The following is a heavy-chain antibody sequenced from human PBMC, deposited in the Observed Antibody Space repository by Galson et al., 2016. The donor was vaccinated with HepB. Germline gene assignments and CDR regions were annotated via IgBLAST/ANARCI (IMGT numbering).Heavy chain of an antibody. CDR1: GGSISSGSF. D-gene: IGHD5-12*01. CDR2: MYHSGST. CDR3: ARERAPQYSGYET. V-gene: IGHV4-38-2*02. J-gene: IGHJ5*02. Sequence: SETLSLTCTVSGGSISSGSFWGWIRQPPGKGLEWIGTMYHSGSTYYNPSLKSRVTISVDTSKNQVSLRLSSVTAADTAVYYCARERAPQYSGYETWGQGTLVTVSS.